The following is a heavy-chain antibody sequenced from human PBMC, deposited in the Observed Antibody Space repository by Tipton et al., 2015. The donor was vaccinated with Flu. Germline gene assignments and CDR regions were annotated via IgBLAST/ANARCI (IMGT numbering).Heavy chain of an antibody. CDR3: AKVIPEVVSGLDY. CDR2: RQPDGTAI. CDR1: GFAFTTYW. Sequence: SLRLSCSPSGFAFTTYWMTWFRQTPGKVLQWVASRQPDGTAIYYADSVKGRFTISRDNAKNSLSLQMNSLRAEDTALYYCAKVIPEVVSGLDYWGQGTLVTVSS. J-gene: IGHJ4*02. D-gene: IGHD5/OR15-5a*01. V-gene: IGHV3-7*03.